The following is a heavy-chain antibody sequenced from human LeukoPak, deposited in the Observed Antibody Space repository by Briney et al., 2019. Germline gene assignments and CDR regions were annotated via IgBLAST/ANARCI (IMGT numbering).Heavy chain of an antibody. CDR3: ASDRSEYCSSTSCYNPFDY. CDR1: GFTFSSYS. CDR2: ISSSSSTI. V-gene: IGHV3-48*01. J-gene: IGHJ4*02. Sequence: GGSLRLSCAASGFTFSSYSMNWVRQAPGKGLEWVSYISSSSSTIYYADSVKGRFTISRDNAKNSLYLQMNSLRAEDTAVYYCASDRSEYCSSTSCYNPFDYWGQGTLVTVSS. D-gene: IGHD2-2*02.